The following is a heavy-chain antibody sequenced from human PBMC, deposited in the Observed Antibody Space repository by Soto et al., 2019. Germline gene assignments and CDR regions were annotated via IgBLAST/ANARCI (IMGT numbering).Heavy chain of an antibody. CDR3: AKDKAYVSSGCFHY. V-gene: IGHV3-9*01. Sequence: SLTLSCAASGFTFDDYAMRSARQAPREGMELVSRLRSNSGSIGYADSVEGRFTIYRDHAKSFLYLQLNRIRAEGTALYDCAKDKAYVSSGCFHYCGQVTLGTVSS. J-gene: IGHJ4*02. CDR2: LRSNSGSI. CDR1: GFTFDDYA. D-gene: IGHD3-22*01.